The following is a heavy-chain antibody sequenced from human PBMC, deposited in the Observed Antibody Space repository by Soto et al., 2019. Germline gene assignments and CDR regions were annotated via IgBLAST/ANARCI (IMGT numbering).Heavy chain of an antibody. CDR3: ARNSYYDFWSGYQGGFDL. CDR1: GYPISGGYY. J-gene: IGHJ4*02. V-gene: IGHV4-38-2*01. Sequence: KPSETLFLTCGVSGYPISGGYYWGWIRQSPGKGLEWIGSLYHSGSTYYNPSLKSRVTISVDSSKNQFSLKLSSVTAADTAVYFCARNSYYDFWSGYQGGFDLWGQGTLVTVSS. D-gene: IGHD3-3*01. CDR2: LYHSGST.